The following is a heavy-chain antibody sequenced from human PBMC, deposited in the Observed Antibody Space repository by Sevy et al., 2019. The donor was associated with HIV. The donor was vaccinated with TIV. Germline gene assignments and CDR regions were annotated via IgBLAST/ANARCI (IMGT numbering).Heavy chain of an antibody. Sequence: GGSLRLSCVTSGFTFSSYAMSWVRQTPGKGLEWVSAIGGSADYTYYADSVEGRFTISRDNSKNTLYLQMNGLRAEDTAVYYCAREVSAHSYSDYWGQGTLVTVSS. CDR2: IGGSADYT. V-gene: IGHV3-23*01. J-gene: IGHJ4*02. CDR1: GFTFSSYA. D-gene: IGHD3-10*01. CDR3: AREVSAHSYSDY.